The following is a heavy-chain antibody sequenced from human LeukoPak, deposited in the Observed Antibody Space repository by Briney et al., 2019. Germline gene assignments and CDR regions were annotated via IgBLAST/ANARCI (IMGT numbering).Heavy chain of an antibody. CDR2: IGTAGDT. V-gene: IGHV3-13*01. Sequence: GGSLRLSCAASGFTFSSYDMHWVRQATGKGLEWVSAIGTAGDTYYPGSVKGRFTISRENAKNSLYLQMNSLRAGDTAVYYCARDIGDYGWDYWGQGTLVTVSS. CDR1: GFTFSSYD. CDR3: ARDIGDYGWDY. D-gene: IGHD4-17*01. J-gene: IGHJ4*02.